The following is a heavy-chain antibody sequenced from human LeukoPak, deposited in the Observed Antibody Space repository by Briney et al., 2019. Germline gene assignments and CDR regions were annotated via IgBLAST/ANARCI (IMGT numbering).Heavy chain of an antibody. CDR3: ARDRNSGYEFDS. CDR1: GGSISSSSYY. CDR2: IYFSGST. J-gene: IGHJ4*02. D-gene: IGHD5-12*01. Sequence: SETLSLTCTVSGGSISSSSYYWGWIRQPPGKGLEWIGNIYFSGSTDYNPSLRSRVSMSVDMSKNQFSLNLSSVTAADTAVYYCARDRNSGYEFDSWGQGTLVTVSS. V-gene: IGHV4-30-4*08.